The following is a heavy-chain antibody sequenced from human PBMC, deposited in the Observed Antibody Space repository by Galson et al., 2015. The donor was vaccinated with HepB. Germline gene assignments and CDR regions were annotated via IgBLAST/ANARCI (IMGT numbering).Heavy chain of an antibody. CDR3: AKASGRTDLPSLKNYHGGFDY. D-gene: IGHD5-24*01. CDR1: GFTFDDYA. V-gene: IGHV3-9*01. J-gene: IGHJ4*02. CDR2: ISWNRGNI. Sequence: SLRLSCAASGFTFDDYAMHWVRQAPGKGLEWVSGISWNRGNIGYADSVKGRFTISRDNAKNSLYLQMNSLRGEDTALYYCAKASGRTDLPSLKNYHGGFDYWGQGTLVTVSS.